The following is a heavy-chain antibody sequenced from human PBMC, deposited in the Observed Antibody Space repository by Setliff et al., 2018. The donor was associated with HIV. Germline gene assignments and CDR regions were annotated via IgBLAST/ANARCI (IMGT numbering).Heavy chain of an antibody. Sequence: SVKVSCKASGSTVSSHAINWVRQAPGQGLEWMGRIIPIFGTADYAQKFQGRVTITADESTSTAYLELSSLRSEDTAVYYCARNREVPVAMRYFDYWGQGTLVTVSS. V-gene: IGHV1-69*13. CDR2: IIPIFGTA. CDR1: GSTVSSHA. CDR3: ARNREVPVAMRYFDY. D-gene: IGHD2-2*01. J-gene: IGHJ4*02.